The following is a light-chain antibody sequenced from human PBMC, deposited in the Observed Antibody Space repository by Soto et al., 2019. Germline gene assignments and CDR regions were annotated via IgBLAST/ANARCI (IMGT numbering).Light chain of an antibody. CDR1: QSVDRN. V-gene: IGKV3-11*01. CDR2: DAS. CDR3: QQRSNWLYT. Sequence: DIVLTQSPATLSLSPGERATLSCRASQSVDRNLAWYQQRPGQAPRLLIYDASKRATGIPARFSGSGSVTDFTLIISSLEPEDSAVYFCQQRSNWLYTFGQGTKVEIK. J-gene: IGKJ2*01.